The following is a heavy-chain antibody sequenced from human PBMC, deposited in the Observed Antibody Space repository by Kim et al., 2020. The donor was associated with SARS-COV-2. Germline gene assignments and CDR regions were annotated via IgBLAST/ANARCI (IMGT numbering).Heavy chain of an antibody. D-gene: IGHD2-2*01. Sequence: GGSLRLSCTASGFTFSSYAMSWVRQAPGKGLEWVSAISGSGGSTYYADSVKGRFTISRDNSKNTLYLQMNSLRAEDTAVYYCAKDTGCSSTSCYDYYYGMDVWGQGTTVTVSS. J-gene: IGHJ6*02. V-gene: IGHV3-23*01. CDR3: AKDTGCSSTSCYDYYYGMDV. CDR1: GFTFSSYA. CDR2: ISGSGGST.